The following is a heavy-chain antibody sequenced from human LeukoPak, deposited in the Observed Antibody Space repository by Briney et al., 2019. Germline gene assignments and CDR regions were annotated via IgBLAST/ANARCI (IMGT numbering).Heavy chain of an antibody. CDR3: ARGREYSSSDDAFDI. V-gene: IGHV1-46*01. D-gene: IGHD6-6*01. CDR2: INPSGDTT. J-gene: IGHJ3*02. Sequence: ASVKVSCKASGYTFTSYFMHWVRQVPGQGLEWMGIINPSGDTTNYAQKFQGRVTMIRDMSTSTVYMELSSLRSEDTAVYYCARGREYSSSDDAFDIWGQGTMVIVSS. CDR1: GYTFTSYF.